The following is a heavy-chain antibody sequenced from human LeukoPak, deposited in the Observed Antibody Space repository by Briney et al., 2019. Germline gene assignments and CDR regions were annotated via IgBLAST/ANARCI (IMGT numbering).Heavy chain of an antibody. CDR1: GGTFSSYA. Sequence: SVTVSCKASGGTFSSYAISWVRQAPGQGLEWMGGIIPIFGTANYAQKFQGRVTITTDESTSTAYMELSSLRSEDTAVYYCARARPDYFSVGWFDPWGQGTLVTVSS. CDR2: IIPIFGTA. D-gene: IGHD2/OR15-2a*01. V-gene: IGHV1-69*05. J-gene: IGHJ5*02. CDR3: ARARPDYFSVGWFDP.